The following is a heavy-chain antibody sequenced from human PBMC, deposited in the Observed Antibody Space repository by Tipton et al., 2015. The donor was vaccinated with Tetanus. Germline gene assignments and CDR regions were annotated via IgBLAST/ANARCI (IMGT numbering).Heavy chain of an antibody. CDR3: ARDSGGGGLDY. D-gene: IGHD3-10*01. CDR2: IYYSGST. V-gene: IGHV4-61*01. J-gene: IGHJ4*02. CDR1: GGSISSSSYY. Sequence: TLSLTCTVSGGSISSSSYYWGWIRQPPGKGLEWIGYIYYSGSTNYNPSLKSRVTISVDTSKNQFSLKLSSVTAADTAVYYCARDSGGGGLDYWGQGTLVTVSS.